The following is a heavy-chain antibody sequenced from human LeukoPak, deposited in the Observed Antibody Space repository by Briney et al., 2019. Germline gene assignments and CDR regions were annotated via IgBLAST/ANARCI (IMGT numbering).Heavy chain of an antibody. CDR2: IKQDGSEK. V-gene: IGHV3-7*01. Sequence: GGSLRLSCAASGFTFSSYGMSWIRQPPGKGLEWVANIKQDGSEKYYVDSVKGRFTISRDNAKNSLYLQMNSLRAEDTAVYYCARVVRGAMVYDYWGQGTLVTVSS. CDR1: GFTFSSYG. CDR3: ARVVRGAMVYDY. J-gene: IGHJ4*02. D-gene: IGHD5-18*01.